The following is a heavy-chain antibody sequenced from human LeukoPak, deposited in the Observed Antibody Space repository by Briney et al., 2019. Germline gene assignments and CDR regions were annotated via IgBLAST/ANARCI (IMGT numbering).Heavy chain of an antibody. CDR2: ISGSGGST. CDR1: GFTFSSYA. V-gene: IGHV3-23*01. CDR3: ARSEAPASRDGYNYYYYYGMDV. J-gene: IGHJ6*02. D-gene: IGHD5-24*01. Sequence: GGSLRLSCAASGFTFSSYAMSWVRQAPGKGLEWVSAISGSGGSTYYADSVKGRFTISRDNSKNTLYLQMNSLRAEDTAVYYCARSEAPASRDGYNYYYYYGMDVWGQGTTVTVSS.